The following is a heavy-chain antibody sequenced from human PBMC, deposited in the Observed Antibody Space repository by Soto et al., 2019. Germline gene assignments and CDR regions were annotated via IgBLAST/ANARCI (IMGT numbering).Heavy chain of an antibody. CDR1: GFTGFGFGGHA. D-gene: IGHD3-3*01. J-gene: IGHJ4*02. V-gene: IGHV3-23*01. Sequence: GSLRLSCAASGFTGFGFGGHAMSWVRQAPGKGLDWVSGISGTGGTTVYADSVKGRFTISRDNSKNTLYLQMNSLRSEDTATYFCARSTTTILATAILDYWGQGILVTVSS. CDR2: ISGTGGTT. CDR3: ARSTTTILATAILDY.